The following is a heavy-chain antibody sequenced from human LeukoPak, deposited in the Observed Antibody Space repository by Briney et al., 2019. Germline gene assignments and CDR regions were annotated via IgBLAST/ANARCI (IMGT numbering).Heavy chain of an antibody. CDR2: IYHSGST. D-gene: IGHD3-10*01. J-gene: IGHJ4*02. CDR3: ARDQTYSGSGIYTYFDY. V-gene: IGHV4-59*12. CDR1: GGSISSYY. Sequence: SETLSLTCTVSGGSISSYYWTWIRQPPGKGLEWVGFIYHSGSTDYNPSLKSRVTISVDTSKNHFSLKLTSVTAADTAVYYCARDQTYSGSGIYTYFDYWGQGILVTVSS.